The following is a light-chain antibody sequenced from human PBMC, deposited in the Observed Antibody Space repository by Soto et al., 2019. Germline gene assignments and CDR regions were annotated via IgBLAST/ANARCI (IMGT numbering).Light chain of an antibody. CDR2: EAT. J-gene: IGLJ1*01. V-gene: IGLV2-23*01. CDR1: ISDVGSYNL. CDR3: CSYAGNSRT. Sequence: QSALTHPASVSGSPGQSITISCTGSISDVGSYNLVSWYQHHPGKVPKVIIYEATKRPSGVSSRFSGSKSPNAASLTISGLQAEDEADYYCCSYAGNSRTFGSGTKVTVL.